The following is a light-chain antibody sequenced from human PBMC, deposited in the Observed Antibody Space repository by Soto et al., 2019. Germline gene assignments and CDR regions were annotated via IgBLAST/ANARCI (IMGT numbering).Light chain of an antibody. CDR3: QQYNNWPPWT. Sequence: EIVMTQSPATLSVSPGERATLSCRASQSIRNNLIWYQQKSGQAPRLLIYGASTRATGIPARFSGSGSGTEFTLTISSLQSEDFAVYYCQQYNNWPPWTFGQGTKVDIK. CDR1: QSIRNN. CDR2: GAS. J-gene: IGKJ1*01. V-gene: IGKV3-15*01.